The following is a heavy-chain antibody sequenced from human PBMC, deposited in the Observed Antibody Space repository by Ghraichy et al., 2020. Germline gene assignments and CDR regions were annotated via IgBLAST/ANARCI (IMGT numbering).Heavy chain of an antibody. V-gene: IGHV3-7*03. Sequence: GGSLRLSCGASGFTFTSYWMTWVRQAPGKGLERVANIKQDGSEKYYGDSVKGRFTISRDNAKNSLFLQMDSLRAEDTAVYYCARDQCYTRGFYYSGMDVWRPRTTVTVSS. D-gene: IGHD3-10*02. CDR2: IKQDGSEK. J-gene: IGHJ6*01. CDR3: ARDQCYTRGFYYSGMDV. CDR1: GFTFTSYW.